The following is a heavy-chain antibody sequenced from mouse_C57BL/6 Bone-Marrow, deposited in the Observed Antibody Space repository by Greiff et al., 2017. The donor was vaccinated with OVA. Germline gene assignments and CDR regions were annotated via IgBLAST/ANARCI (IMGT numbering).Heavy chain of an antibody. Sequence: QVQLQQPGAELVKPGASVKMSCKASGYTFTSYWITWVKQRPGQGPEWIGDIYPGSGSTNYNEKFKSKATLTVDTSSSTAYMQLSSLTSEDSAVYYCARWDYYYGSSYYFDYWGQGTTLTVSS. J-gene: IGHJ2*01. CDR3: ARWDYYYGSSYYFDY. D-gene: IGHD1-1*01. CDR1: GYTFTSYW. CDR2: IYPGSGST. V-gene: IGHV1-55*01.